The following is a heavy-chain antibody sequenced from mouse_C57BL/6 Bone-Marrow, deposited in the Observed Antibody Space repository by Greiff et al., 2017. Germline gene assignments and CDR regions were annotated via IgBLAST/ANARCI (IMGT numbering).Heavy chain of an antibody. D-gene: IGHD1-1*01. CDR3: ARPITTVVATWDWYFDV. CDR1: GYTFTSYW. J-gene: IGHJ1*03. CDR2: IDPSDSYT. Sequence: QVQLQQPGAELVKPGASVKLSCKASGYTFTSYWMQWVKQRPGQGLEWIGEIDPSDSYTNYNQKFKGKATLTVDTSSSTAYMQLSSLTSEDSAVYYCARPITTVVATWDWYFDVWGTGTTVTVSS. V-gene: IGHV1-50*01.